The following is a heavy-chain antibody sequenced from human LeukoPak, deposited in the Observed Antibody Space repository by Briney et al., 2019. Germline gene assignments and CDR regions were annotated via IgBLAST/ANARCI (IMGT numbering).Heavy chain of an antibody. V-gene: IGHV4-38-2*02. CDR2: IYNSGST. CDR1: GYSISSGYY. D-gene: IGHD2-8*01. Sequence: SETLSLTCTVSGYSISSGYYWGWIRQPPGKGLEWIGSIYNSGSTYYNPSLKSRVTISVDTSKNQFSLKLSSVTAADTAVYYCARDLGDCTNGVCFGYYYYYYMDVWGKGTTVTVSS. CDR3: ARDLGDCTNGVCFGYYYYYYMDV. J-gene: IGHJ6*03.